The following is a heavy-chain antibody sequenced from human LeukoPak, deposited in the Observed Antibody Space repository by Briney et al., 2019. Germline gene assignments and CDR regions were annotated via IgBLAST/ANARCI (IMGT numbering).Heavy chain of an antibody. CDR3: ATVDDILTGYSTTDY. D-gene: IGHD3-9*01. CDR2: VDPEDGET. Sequence: ASVKISCKVSGYTFTDYYMHWVQQAPGEGLEWMGLVDPEDGETIYAEKFQGRVTITADTSTDTAYIELSSLRSEDTAVYYCATVDDILTGYSTTDYWGQGTLVTVSS. CDR1: GYTFTDYY. V-gene: IGHV1-69-2*01. J-gene: IGHJ4*02.